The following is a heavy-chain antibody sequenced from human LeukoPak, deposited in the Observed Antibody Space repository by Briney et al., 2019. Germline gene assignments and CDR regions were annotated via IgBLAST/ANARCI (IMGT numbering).Heavy chain of an antibody. Sequence: SETLSLTCAVYGGSFSGYYWSWIRQPPGKGLEWIGEINHSGSTNYNPSLKSRVTISVDTAKNQFSLKLSSLTAADTAVYYCARVLGYSYGPFDYWGQGTLVTVSS. J-gene: IGHJ4*02. V-gene: IGHV4-34*01. CDR2: INHSGST. CDR3: ARVLGYSYGPFDY. D-gene: IGHD5-18*01. CDR1: GGSFSGYY.